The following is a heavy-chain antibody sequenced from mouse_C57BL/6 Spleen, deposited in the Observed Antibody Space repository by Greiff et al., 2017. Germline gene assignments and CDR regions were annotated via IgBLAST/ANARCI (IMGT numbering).Heavy chain of an antibody. D-gene: IGHD2-2*01. J-gene: IGHJ4*01. Sequence: EVQLMESGEGLVKPGGSLKLSCAASGFTFSSYDMSWVRQTPEKGLEWVAYISYGGGYIYYADSVKGRFTISRDNARNTLYLQMSSLKSEDTAMYYCARGVYYGYYCAMDYWGQGTSVTVSA. CDR3: ARGVYYGYYCAMDY. CDR2: ISYGGGYI. V-gene: IGHV5S21*01. CDR1: GFTFSSYD.